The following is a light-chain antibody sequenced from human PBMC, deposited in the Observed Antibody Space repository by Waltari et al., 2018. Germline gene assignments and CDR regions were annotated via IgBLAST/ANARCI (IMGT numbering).Light chain of an antibody. J-gene: IGKJ1*01. CDR3: HQYHSSPRT. V-gene: IGKV4-1*01. CDR2: WAS. Sequence: DIVMTQSPDSLAVSLGGRATINCKSTQSVLYSSNNKNYLAWYQQKPGQPPKLLIYWASTRESGVPDRFSGGGSGTDFTLTISSLQAEDVAVYYCHQYHSSPRTFGQGTKVELK. CDR1: QSVLYSSNNKNY.